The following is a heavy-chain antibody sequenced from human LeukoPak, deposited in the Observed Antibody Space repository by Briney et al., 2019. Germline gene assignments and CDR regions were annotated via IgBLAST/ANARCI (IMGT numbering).Heavy chain of an antibody. CDR2: IGSDSGTI. D-gene: IGHD1-14*01. J-gene: IGHJ5*02. Sequence: GGSLRLSCGASGLTFSTYSMNWVRQAPGKGLEWVSYIGSDSGTIYYADSVEGRFTISRDNAKKSLYLQMNSLRAEDTAVYYCARAAQPGFDPWGQGTLVTVSS. CDR1: GLTFSTYS. V-gene: IGHV3-48*01. CDR3: ARAAQPGFDP.